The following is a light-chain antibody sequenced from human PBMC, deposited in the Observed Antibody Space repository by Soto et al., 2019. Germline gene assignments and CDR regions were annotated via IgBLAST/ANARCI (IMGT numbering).Light chain of an antibody. CDR1: QSVSGN. CDR3: QQYNNRPPWT. J-gene: IGKJ1*01. CDR2: GAS. Sequence: EIVMTQSPATLSVSPGERATLSCRASQSVSGNLAWYQQNPGQAPRLFIYGASTRAPGIPARVSGSGSGTDFTPTISSLQSEDFAGYYIQQYNNRPPWTFGQGTKVEIK. V-gene: IGKV3-15*01.